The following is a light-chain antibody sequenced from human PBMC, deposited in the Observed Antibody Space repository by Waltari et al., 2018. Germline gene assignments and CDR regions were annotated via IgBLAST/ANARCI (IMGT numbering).Light chain of an antibody. Sequence: EIWLTQAPAALSLSPAERATLPCRASQSISTYLAWYKQKPGQPPRLPIYDASRRATGISARFSGSGSGTDFTLTISSLEPEDFAVYYCQQRYRWVTFGQGTRLEIK. CDR1: QSISTY. CDR3: QQRYRWVT. V-gene: IGKV3-11*01. J-gene: IGKJ5*01. CDR2: DAS.